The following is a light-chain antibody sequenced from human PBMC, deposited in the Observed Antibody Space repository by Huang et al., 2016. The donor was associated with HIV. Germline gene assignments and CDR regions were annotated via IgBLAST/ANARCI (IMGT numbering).Light chain of an antibody. V-gene: IGKV1-9*01. CDR1: QGMSSD. Sequence: IQLTQSPFSLSASVGDRVTITCRASQGMSSDLAWYQQKPGKAPKLLIYGASTLQSGVPSMFSGIGSGIDFTLTISSLQPEDFASYHCLQLNTFPWTFGQGTKVEIK. J-gene: IGKJ1*01. CDR3: LQLNTFPWT. CDR2: GAS.